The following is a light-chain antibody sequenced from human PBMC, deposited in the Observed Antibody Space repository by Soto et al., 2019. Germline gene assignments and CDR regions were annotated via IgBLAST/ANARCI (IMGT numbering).Light chain of an antibody. CDR1: SSDVGGYNY. J-gene: IGLJ2*01. CDR2: DVS. CDR3: SSYSSSSTLVV. V-gene: IGLV2-14*03. Sequence: QSALTQPAPVSGYPGQSITISCTGTSSDVGGYNYVSWYQHHTGKAPKLIIYDVSIRPSVVSNRFSGSKSGNTASLPISGLQAEDEADYYCSSYSSSSTLVVFGGGTKLTVL.